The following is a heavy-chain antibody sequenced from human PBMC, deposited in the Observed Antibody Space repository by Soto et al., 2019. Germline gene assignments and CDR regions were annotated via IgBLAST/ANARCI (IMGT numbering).Heavy chain of an antibody. CDR1: GFTFGNYA. Sequence: PGGSLRLSCTASGFTFGNYAMNWFRQAPGKGLEWVGVIRSKGYGGGTTENAASVKGRFTISRDDCKFIAYLQINSLKTEDTAVYYCTRYILGAYAFDYWGQGTLVTVSS. D-gene: IGHD2-15*01. CDR2: IRSKGYGGGTT. CDR3: TRYILGAYAFDY. V-gene: IGHV3-49*03. J-gene: IGHJ4*02.